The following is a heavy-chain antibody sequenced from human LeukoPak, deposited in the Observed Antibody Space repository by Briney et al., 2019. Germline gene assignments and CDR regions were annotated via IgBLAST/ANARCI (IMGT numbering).Heavy chain of an antibody. J-gene: IGHJ5*01. Sequence: ASVKVCFKASGYSFTIYDINWGRQATGQGLEWMGLMNANTGATGYAQKVQVRVTMTRDTSISTAYMELSIRRSEDKAIYYCSRRNSWYDSWGQGTLVTV. V-gene: IGHV1-8*01. CDR2: MNANTGAT. CDR3: SRRNSWYDS. CDR1: GYSFTIYD. D-gene: IGHD4-11*01.